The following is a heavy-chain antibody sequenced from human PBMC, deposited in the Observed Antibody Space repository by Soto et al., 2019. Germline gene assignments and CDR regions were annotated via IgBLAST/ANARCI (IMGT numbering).Heavy chain of an antibody. Sequence: GGSLRLSCAASGFTFSSYGMHWVRQAPGKGLEWVAVISYDGSNKYYADSVKGRFTIYRDNSKNTLYLKMNSLRAEDTAVYYCAKEENDQYSSSWYNWFDPWGQGTLVTVSS. J-gene: IGHJ5*02. CDR2: ISYDGSNK. CDR1: GFTFSSYG. D-gene: IGHD6-13*01. CDR3: AKEENDQYSSSWYNWFDP. V-gene: IGHV3-30*18.